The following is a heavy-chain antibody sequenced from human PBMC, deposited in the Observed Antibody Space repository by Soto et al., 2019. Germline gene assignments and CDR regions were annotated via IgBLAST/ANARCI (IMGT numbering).Heavy chain of an antibody. CDR1: GGSISSGGYS. CDR3: ARERITMVRGVNVNWFDP. V-gene: IGHV4-30-2*01. CDR2: IYHSGST. Sequence: SETLSLTCAVSGGSISSGGYSWSWIRQPPGKGLEWIGYIYHSGSTYYNPSLKSRVTISVDTSKNQFTLKLSSVTAADTAVYYCARERITMVRGVNVNWFDPWGQGTLVTVSS. J-gene: IGHJ5*02. D-gene: IGHD3-10*01.